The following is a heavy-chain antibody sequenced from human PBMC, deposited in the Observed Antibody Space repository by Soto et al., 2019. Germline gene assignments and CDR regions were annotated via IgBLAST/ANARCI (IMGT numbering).Heavy chain of an antibody. J-gene: IGHJ6*02. CDR2: ISSSSSTI. V-gene: IGHV3-48*02. D-gene: IGHD3-10*01. Sequence: EVQLVESGGGLVQPGGSLRLYCAASGFTFSSYSMNWVRQAPGKGLEWVSYISSSSSTIYYADSVKGRFTISRDNAKNSLYLQMNSRRDEDTAVYYCARDLIPSRWFGELSTYYYYGMDVWGQGTTVTVSS. CDR3: ARDLIPSRWFGELSTYYYYGMDV. CDR1: GFTFSSYS.